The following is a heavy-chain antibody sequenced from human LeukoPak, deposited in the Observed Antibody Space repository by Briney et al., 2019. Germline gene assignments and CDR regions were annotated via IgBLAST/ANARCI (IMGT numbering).Heavy chain of an antibody. J-gene: IGHJ4*02. CDR1: GGSFSGYY. V-gene: IGHV4-34*01. CDR2: INHSGST. CDR3: ARGRDYSSSWYADY. Sequence: SESLSLTCAVYGGSFSGYYWSWIRQPPGKGLEWIGEINHSGSTNYNPSLKSRVTISVDTSKNQFSLKLSSVTAADTAVYYCARGRDYSSSWYADYWGQGTLVTVSS. D-gene: IGHD6-13*01.